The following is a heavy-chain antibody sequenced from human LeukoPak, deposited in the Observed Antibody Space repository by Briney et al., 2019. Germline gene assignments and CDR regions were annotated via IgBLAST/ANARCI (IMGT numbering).Heavy chain of an antibody. D-gene: IGHD2/OR15-2a*01. J-gene: IGHJ4*02. V-gene: IGHV3-74*01. CDR2: INSDGSWT. CDR3: VSFYETY. Sequence: GGSLRLSCAASGNYWMHWVRQVPGKGLVWVSHINSDGSWTSYADSVKGRFTISKDNAKNTVYLQMNSLRAEDTAVYYCVSFYETYWGRGTLVIVSS. CDR1: GNYW.